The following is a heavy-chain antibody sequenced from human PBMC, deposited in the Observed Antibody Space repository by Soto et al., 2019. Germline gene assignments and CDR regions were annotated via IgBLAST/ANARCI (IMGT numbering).Heavy chain of an antibody. CDR1: GGSISSYY. CDR3: ARLNWNYEGWFDP. Sequence: SETLSLTCTVSGGSISSYYWSWIRQPPGKGLEWIGYIYYSGSTNYNPSLKSRVTISVDTSKNQFSLKLSSVTAADTAVYYCARLNWNYEGWFDPWGQGTRVTVSS. V-gene: IGHV4-59*01. CDR2: IYYSGST. J-gene: IGHJ5*02. D-gene: IGHD1-7*01.